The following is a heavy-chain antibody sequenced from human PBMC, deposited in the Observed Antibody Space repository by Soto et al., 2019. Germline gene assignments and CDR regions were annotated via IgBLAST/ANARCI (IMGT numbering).Heavy chain of an antibody. V-gene: IGHV3-13*01. CDR3: ARVLAPSTNSGYDYAFDI. CDR2: IGTAGDT. J-gene: IGHJ3*02. D-gene: IGHD5-12*01. Sequence: GGSLRLSCAASGFTFSSYDMHWVRQATGKGLEWVSAIGTAGDTYYPGSVKGRFTISRENAKNSLYLQMNSLRAGDTAVYYCARVLAPSTNSGYDYAFDIWGQGTMVTVSS. CDR1: GFTFSSYD.